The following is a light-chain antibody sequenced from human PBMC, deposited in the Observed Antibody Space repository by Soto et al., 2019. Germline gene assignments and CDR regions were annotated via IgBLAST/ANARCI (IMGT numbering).Light chain of an antibody. CDR1: SGSIASNY. CDR2: EDN. CDR3: QSYDSSNVV. J-gene: IGLJ2*01. V-gene: IGLV6-57*04. Sequence: NFMLTQPHSVSESPGKTVTISCTRSSGSIASNYVQWYQQRPGSAPTTVIYEDNQRPSGGPDRFSGSIDSSSNSASLTISGLKTEDEADYCCQSYDSSNVVFGGGTKLTVL.